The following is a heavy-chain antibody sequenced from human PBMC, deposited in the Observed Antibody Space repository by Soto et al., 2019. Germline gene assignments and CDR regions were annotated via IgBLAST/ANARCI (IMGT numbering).Heavy chain of an antibody. CDR2: IIRSGST. V-gene: IGHV4-39*07. D-gene: IGHD2-8*02. Sequence: TSETLSLTCTVSGDSISSGDYYWTWIRQPPGTGLEWIGEIIRSGSTNYNPSLKSRVTISVDTSKNQFSLKLTSVTAADTAVYYCARDKITGLFDYWGQGTLVTVSS. CDR3: ARDKITGLFDY. J-gene: IGHJ4*02. CDR1: GDSISSGDYY.